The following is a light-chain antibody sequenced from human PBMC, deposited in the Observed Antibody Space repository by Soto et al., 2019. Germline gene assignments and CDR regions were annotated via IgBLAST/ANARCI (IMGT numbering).Light chain of an antibody. CDR2: YDS. CDR3: QVWDSSSDRYVV. CDR1: NIGSKS. V-gene: IGLV3-21*04. Sequence: SYELTQPPSVSVAPGKTARITCGGNNIGSKSVHWYQQKPGQAPVLVIYYDSDRPSGIPERFSGSNSGNTDTLTISRVEAGDEADYYCQVWDSSSDRYVVFGGGTKLTVL. J-gene: IGLJ2*01.